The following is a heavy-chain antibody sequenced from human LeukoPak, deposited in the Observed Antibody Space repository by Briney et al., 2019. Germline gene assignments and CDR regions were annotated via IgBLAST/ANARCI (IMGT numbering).Heavy chain of an antibody. D-gene: IGHD3-10*01. CDR1: GGTFSSYA. Sequence: GSSVKVSCKASGGTFSSYAISWVRQAPGQGLEWMGRIIPILGIANYAQKFQGRVTITADESTSTAYMELSSLRSEDTAVYYCARDGQSVQTTKYYYGSGSYYNSFDYWGQGTLVTVSS. V-gene: IGHV1-69*04. J-gene: IGHJ4*02. CDR2: IIPILGIA. CDR3: ARDGQSVQTTKYYYGSGSYYNSFDY.